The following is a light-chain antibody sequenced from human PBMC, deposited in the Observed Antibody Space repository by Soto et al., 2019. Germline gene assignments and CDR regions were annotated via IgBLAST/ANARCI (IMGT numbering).Light chain of an antibody. Sequence: DIQMTQSPSTLSASVGDRVTITCRASQSISSWLAWYQQKPGTAPKLLIYDASSLESGVPSRFSGSGSGTEFTITISRLQPDDFATYYCQQYNRYSWTFGQGNKVEIK. J-gene: IGKJ1*01. CDR2: DAS. V-gene: IGKV1-5*01. CDR1: QSISSW. CDR3: QQYNRYSWT.